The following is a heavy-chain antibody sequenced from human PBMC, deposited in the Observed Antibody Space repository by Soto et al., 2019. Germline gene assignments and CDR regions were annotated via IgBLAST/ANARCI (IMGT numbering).Heavy chain of an antibody. CDR1: GYTTNTYY. V-gene: IGHV1-46*02. J-gene: IGHJ6*02. CDR2: INPRGGST. CDR3: ARGGGFSPYYYNLDV. Sequence: ASAKVSCKASGYTTNTYYMHWVRQAPGQGPEWMGIINPRGGSTTYAQNFQDRVTMTRDTSSSTVYMELSRLRSEDTAVYYCARGGGFSPYYYNLDVWGQGTTVTVSS. D-gene: IGHD2-15*01.